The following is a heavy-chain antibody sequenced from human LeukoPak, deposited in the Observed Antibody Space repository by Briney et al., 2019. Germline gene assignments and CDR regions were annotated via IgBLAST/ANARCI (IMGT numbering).Heavy chain of an antibody. Sequence: SVKVSCKASGGTFSSYAISWVRQAPGQGLEWMGGIIPIFGTANYAQKFQGRVTITADKSTSTAYMELSSLRSEDTAVYYCARVGSTARGIGYFDYWGQGTLVTVSS. D-gene: IGHD3-10*01. J-gene: IGHJ4*02. CDR2: IIPIFGTA. CDR3: ARVGSTARGIGYFDY. CDR1: GGTFSSYA. V-gene: IGHV1-69*06.